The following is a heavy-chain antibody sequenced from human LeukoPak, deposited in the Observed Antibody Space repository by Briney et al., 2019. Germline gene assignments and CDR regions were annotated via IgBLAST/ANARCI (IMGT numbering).Heavy chain of an antibody. CDR1: GYTFTGYY. J-gene: IGHJ4*02. Sequence: GASVKVSCKASGYTFTGYYTHWVRQAPGQGPEWMGWINGNSGGTKYAQKFEGRVTMTSDTSTSTVQMDLGTLRSDDTAVYYCARENIEQWPAFDYWGQGTPVTVSS. D-gene: IGHD1/OR15-1a*01. V-gene: IGHV1-2*02. CDR3: ARENIEQWPAFDY. CDR2: INGNSGGT.